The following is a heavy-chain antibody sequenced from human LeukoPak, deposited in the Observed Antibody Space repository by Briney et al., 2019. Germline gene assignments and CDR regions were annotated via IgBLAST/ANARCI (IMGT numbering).Heavy chain of an antibody. CDR3: AREHPHFGELWNDY. J-gene: IGHJ4*02. Sequence: GASVKVSCKASGYTFTGYYMHWVRQAPGQGLEWMGWISSSSGNTNYAQKFQGRVTMTTDKSTSTAYMELRSLRSDDTAVYYCAREHPHFGELWNDYWGQGTPVTVSS. CDR1: GYTFTGYY. D-gene: IGHD3-10*01. V-gene: IGHV1-18*04. CDR2: ISSSSGNT.